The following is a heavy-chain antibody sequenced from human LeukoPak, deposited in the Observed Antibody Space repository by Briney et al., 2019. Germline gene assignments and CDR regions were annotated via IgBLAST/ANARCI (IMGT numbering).Heavy chain of an antibody. V-gene: IGHV3-11*01. J-gene: IGHJ3*02. CDR3: ARGLPRDPNAFDI. CDR2: MSPSGTAK. Sequence: GGSLRLSCAASGFTFSVYYMTWIRQAPGKGLEWVSYMSPSGTAKLYADSVKGRFTISRYNAKKSLYLQITSLRAEDTAVYYCARGLPRDPNAFDIWGQGTMVTVSS. CDR1: GFTFSVYY.